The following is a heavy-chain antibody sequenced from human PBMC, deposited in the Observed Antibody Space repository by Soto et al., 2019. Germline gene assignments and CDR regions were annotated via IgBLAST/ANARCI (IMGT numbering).Heavy chain of an antibody. CDR2: ISGSGGST. J-gene: IGHJ4*02. CDR3: AKQAVARGDIDY. CDR1: VFTFSSYA. V-gene: IGHV3-23*01. Sequence: WWSLRLSCSASVFTFSSYAMSWCRQAPGKGLEWVSAISGSGGSTYYADSVKGRFTISRDNSKNTLYLQMNSLRAEDTAVYYCAKQAVARGDIDYWGQGTLVTVSS. D-gene: IGHD6-19*01.